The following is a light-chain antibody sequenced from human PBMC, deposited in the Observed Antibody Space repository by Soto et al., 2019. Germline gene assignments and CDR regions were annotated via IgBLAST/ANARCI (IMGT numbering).Light chain of an antibody. CDR2: GAS. J-gene: IGKJ5*01. V-gene: IGKV3-20*01. CDR3: QQYGTSPTT. Sequence: ENVLTQSPGTLSLSPGERATLSCRASQTVSSYLTWYQQRPGQAPRLLIYGASKRATGIPDRFSGSGSGTDFTLTISRLEPEDFALYECQQYGTSPTTFGQGPRLESK. CDR1: QTVSSY.